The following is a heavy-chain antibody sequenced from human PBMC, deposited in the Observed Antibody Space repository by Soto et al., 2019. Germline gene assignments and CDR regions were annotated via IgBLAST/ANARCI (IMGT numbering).Heavy chain of an antibody. CDR3: AKGLSPKSKVGATSAFDI. V-gene: IGHV3-23*01. J-gene: IGHJ3*02. D-gene: IGHD1-26*01. CDR2: ISGSGGST. Sequence: GGSLRLSCAASGFTSSSYAMSWVRQAPGKGLEWVSAISGSGGSTYYADSVKGRFTISRDNSKNTLYLQMNSLRAEDTAVYYCAKGLSPKSKVGATSAFDIWGQGTMVTVSS. CDR1: GFTSSSYA.